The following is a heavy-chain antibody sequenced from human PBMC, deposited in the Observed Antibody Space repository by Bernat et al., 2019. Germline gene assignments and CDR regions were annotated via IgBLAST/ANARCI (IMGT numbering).Heavy chain of an antibody. V-gene: IGHV3-33*01. D-gene: IGHD3-22*01. CDR2: IWYDGSNK. CDR1: GFTFSSYG. CDR3: ARDQEKYYYDSSGYSGYYYGMDV. J-gene: IGHJ6*02. Sequence: QVQLVESGGGVVQPGRSLRLSCAASGFTFSSYGMHWVRQAPGKGLEWVAVIWYDGSNKYYAGSVKGRFPISRDNSKNTLYLQMNSLRAEDTAVYYCARDQEKYYYDSSGYSGYYYGMDVWGQGTTVTVSS.